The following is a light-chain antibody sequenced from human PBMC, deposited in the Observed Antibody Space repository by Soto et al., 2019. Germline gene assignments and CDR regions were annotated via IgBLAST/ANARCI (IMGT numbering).Light chain of an antibody. CDR2: GAS. Sequence: EIVLTQSPVTLSLSPGERGTLSCRPSQSVGTSLAWYQQKPGQAPRLLIYGASNRATGIPDRFSGSGSGTDFTLTISKLEPEDFAVYHCQQYGGSPRTFGQGTKVDIK. CDR1: QSVGTS. CDR3: QQYGGSPRT. J-gene: IGKJ1*01. V-gene: IGKV3-20*01.